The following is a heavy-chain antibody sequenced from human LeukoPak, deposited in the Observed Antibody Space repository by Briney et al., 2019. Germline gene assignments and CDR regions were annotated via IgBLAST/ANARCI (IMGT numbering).Heavy chain of an antibody. CDR2: ISSSSSTI. V-gene: IGHV3-48*01. D-gene: IGHD3-3*01. CDR3: ARDSKFWSGYYTLANFDY. J-gene: IGHJ4*02. Sequence: GGSLRLSCAAPGFTFSSYSMNWVRQAPGKGLEWVSYISSSSSTIYYADSVKGRFTISRDNAKNSLCLQMNSLRAEDTAVYYCARDSKFWSGYYTLANFDYWGQGTLVTVSS. CDR1: GFTFSSYS.